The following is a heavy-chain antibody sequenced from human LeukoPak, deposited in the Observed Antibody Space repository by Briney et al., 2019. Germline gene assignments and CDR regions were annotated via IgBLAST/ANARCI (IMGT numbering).Heavy chain of an antibody. CDR2: IIPILGIA. CDR1: GYTFTSYD. J-gene: IGHJ4*02. Sequence: SVKVSCKASGYTFTSYDINWVRQAPGQGLEWMGRIIPILGIANYAQKFQGRVTITADKSTSTAYMELSSLRSEDTAVYYCASRKGYSYGYDYWGQGTLVTVSS. D-gene: IGHD5-18*01. V-gene: IGHV1-69*04. CDR3: ASRKGYSYGYDY.